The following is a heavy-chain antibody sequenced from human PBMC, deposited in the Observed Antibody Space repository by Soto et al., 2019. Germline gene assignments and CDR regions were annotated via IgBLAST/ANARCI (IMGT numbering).Heavy chain of an antibody. Sequence: EVHLVESGGGSVQPGGSLRLSCAASGFTFNSYSMHWVRQAPGKGLEWVSYITGSSSAIYYADSVKGRFTISRDNAKNSLSLQMNSLRDEDTAVYYCARGYCHGGSCYPGIYWGQGTLVSVSS. V-gene: IGHV3-48*02. D-gene: IGHD2-15*01. J-gene: IGHJ4*02. CDR2: ITGSSSAI. CDR3: ARGYCHGGSCYPGIY. CDR1: GFTFNSYS.